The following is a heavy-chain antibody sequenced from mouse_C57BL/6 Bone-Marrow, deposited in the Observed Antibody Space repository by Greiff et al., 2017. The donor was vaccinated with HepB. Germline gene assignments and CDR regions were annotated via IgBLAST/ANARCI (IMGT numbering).Heavy chain of an antibody. D-gene: IGHD2-12*01. CDR2: INPSSGYT. Sequence: QVQLQQSGAELAKPGASVKLSCKASGYTFTSYWMHWVKQRPGQGLEWIGYINPSSGYTKYNQKFKNKATLTADKSSNTAYMQLSSPTYEDSAVYYCARNPPYYRLRGWYFDVWGTGTTVTVSS. CDR3: ARNPPYYRLRGWYFDV. J-gene: IGHJ1*03. CDR1: GYTFTSYW. V-gene: IGHV1-7*01.